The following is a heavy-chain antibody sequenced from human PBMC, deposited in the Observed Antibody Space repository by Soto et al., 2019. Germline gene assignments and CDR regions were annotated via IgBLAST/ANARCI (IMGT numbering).Heavy chain of an antibody. CDR1: GFDASVNF. CDR3: VRENYYYGMDV. V-gene: IGHV3-66*01. CDR2: INNAGTT. Sequence: DVQLVESGGTVVQPGGSLKLSCAASGFDASVNFMTWVRQAPGKGLEWVSSINNAGTTFYADSVKGRFTISRDDSKNTLFRQMNSLRVEDTAMYYCVRENYYYGMDVWGQGTAVTVSS. J-gene: IGHJ6*02.